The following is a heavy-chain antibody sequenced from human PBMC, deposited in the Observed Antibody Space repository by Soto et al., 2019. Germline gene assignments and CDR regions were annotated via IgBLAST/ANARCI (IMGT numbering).Heavy chain of an antibody. V-gene: IGHV3-21*01. CDR3: ARYYRSGSSFGY. Sequence: GGSLRLSCEVSGFSLSGYGMHWVRQTPGKGLEWVSSISSSGSYIDYADSVKGRFTISRDNAKNSLYLEMNSLRAEDTAVYYCARYYRSGSSFGYWGQGDLVTISS. D-gene: IGHD5-18*01. CDR2: ISSSGSYI. CDR1: GFSLSGYG. J-gene: IGHJ4*02.